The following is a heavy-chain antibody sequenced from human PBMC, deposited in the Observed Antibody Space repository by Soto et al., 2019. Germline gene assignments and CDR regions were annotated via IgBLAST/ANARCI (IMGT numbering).Heavy chain of an antibody. D-gene: IGHD1-26*01. J-gene: IGHJ4*02. V-gene: IGHV4-31*03. CDR2: IYYSGST. Sequence: SEMLSLSYTVSGGYISSGGYYWSWIRQHPGKGLEWIGYIYYSGSTYYNPSLKSRVTISVDTSKNQFSLKLSSVTAADTAVYYCARVGATTGSLDYWGQGTLVTVSS. CDR1: GGYISSGGYY. CDR3: ARVGATTGSLDY.